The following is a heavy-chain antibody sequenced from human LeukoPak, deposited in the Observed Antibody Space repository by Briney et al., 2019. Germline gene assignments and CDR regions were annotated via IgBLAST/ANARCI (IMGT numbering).Heavy chain of an antibody. CDR1: GFTFSSYW. CDR3: ARPRLRYSSTPSDY. CDR2: IKQDGSEK. D-gene: IGHD5-18*01. V-gene: IGHV3-7*01. Sequence: PGGSLRLSCAASGFTFSSYWMSWVRQAPGKGLEWVANIKQDGSEKSYVASVKGRFTISRDNAKNSLYLQMNSLRAEDTAVYYRARPRLRYSSTPSDYWGQGTLVTVSS. J-gene: IGHJ4*02.